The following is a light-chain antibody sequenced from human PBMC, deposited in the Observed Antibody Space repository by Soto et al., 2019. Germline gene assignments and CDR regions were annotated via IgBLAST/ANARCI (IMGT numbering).Light chain of an antibody. CDR2: QDS. Sequence: SYELTQPPSVSVSPGQTASITCSGDKLGDKYVCWYQQKPGQSPVLVISQDSKRPSGIPERFSGSNSGNTATLTISGTQAMDEADYYCQAWDSRTAGVIFGGGTQLTVL. V-gene: IGLV3-1*01. CDR3: QAWDSRTAGVI. CDR1: KLGDKY. J-gene: IGLJ2*01.